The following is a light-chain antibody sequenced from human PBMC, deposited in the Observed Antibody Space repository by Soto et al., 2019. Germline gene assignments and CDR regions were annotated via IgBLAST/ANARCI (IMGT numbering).Light chain of an antibody. J-gene: IGKJ5*01. CDR1: QSVSSY. CDR2: DAS. Sequence: EIVLTQSPATLSLSPGERATLSCRASQSVSSYLAWYQQKPGQAPRLLIYDASNRAPGIPARFSGRGSGTDFTLTISSLEPEDFAVYYCQQRSNWPSITVGQGTRLEIK. CDR3: QQRSNWPSIT. V-gene: IGKV3-11*01.